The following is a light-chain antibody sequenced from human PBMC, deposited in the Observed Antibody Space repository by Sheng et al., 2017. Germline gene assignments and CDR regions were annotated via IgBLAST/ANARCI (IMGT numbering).Light chain of an antibody. CDR2: KAS. V-gene: IGKV1-5*03. CDR3: QQYYSLPPT. Sequence: DIQMTQSPSTLSASVGDRVTITCRASQNIGNWLAWYQQKPGKVPKILIYKASSLESGVPSRFSGSGSGTDFTLTISCLQSEDFATYYCQQYYSLPPTFGQGTKVEIK. CDR1: QNIGNW. J-gene: IGKJ1*01.